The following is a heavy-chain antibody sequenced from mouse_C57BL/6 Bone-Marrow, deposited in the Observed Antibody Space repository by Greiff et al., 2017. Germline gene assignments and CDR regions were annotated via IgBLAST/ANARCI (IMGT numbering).Heavy chain of an antibody. CDR2: ISDGGSYT. J-gene: IGHJ3*01. D-gene: IGHD4-1*01. CDR1: GFTFSSYA. CDR3: ARDWDVAY. Sequence: VQLQESGGGLVKPGGSLKLSCAASGFTFSSYAMSWVRQTPEKRLEWVATISDGGSYTYYPDNVKGRFTISRDNAKNNLYLQMSHLKSEDTAMYYCARDWDVAYWGQGTLVTVSA. V-gene: IGHV5-4*01.